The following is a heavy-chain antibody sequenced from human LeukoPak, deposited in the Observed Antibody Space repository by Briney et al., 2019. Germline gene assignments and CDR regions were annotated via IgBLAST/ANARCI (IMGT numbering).Heavy chain of an antibody. Sequence: SVKVSCKVSGYTLTELSMHWVRQAPGQGLEWMGGIIPIFGTANYAQKFQGRVTITADESTSTAYMELSSLRSEDTAVYYCARRWNYKDAFDIWGRGTMVTVSS. V-gene: IGHV1-69*13. CDR1: GYTLTELS. J-gene: IGHJ3*02. CDR3: ARRWNYKDAFDI. D-gene: IGHD1-7*01. CDR2: IIPIFGTA.